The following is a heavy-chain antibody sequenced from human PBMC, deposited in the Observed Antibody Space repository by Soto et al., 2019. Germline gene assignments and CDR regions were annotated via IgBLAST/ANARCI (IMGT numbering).Heavy chain of an antibody. D-gene: IGHD1-7*01. V-gene: IGHV4-4*02. CDR3: ASRDPGTSVDY. CDR1: GGSFTSNNW. J-gene: IGHJ4*02. CDR2: IYRTGST. Sequence: PSETLSLTCAVSGGSFTSNNWWTWVRQPPGQGLEWIGEIYRTGSTNYNPSLKSRVTISFDKAENQFSLKVTSLTAAHTAVYYCASRDPGTSVDYWGQGTLVTVSS.